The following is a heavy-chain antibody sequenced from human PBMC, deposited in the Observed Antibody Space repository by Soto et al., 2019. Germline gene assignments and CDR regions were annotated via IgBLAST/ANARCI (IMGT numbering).Heavy chain of an antibody. CDR3: AGGDLGYCSSTSCSDY. D-gene: IGHD2-2*01. V-gene: IGHV1-69*02. J-gene: IGHJ4*02. Sequence: QVQLVQSGAEVKKPGSSVKVSCKASGGTFSSYTISWVRQAPGQGLEWMGRIIPILGIANYAQKFQGRVTITADKSTSXAYMELSSLRSEDTAVYYCAGGDLGYCSSTSCSDYWGQGTLVTVSS. CDR1: GGTFSSYT. CDR2: IIPILGIA.